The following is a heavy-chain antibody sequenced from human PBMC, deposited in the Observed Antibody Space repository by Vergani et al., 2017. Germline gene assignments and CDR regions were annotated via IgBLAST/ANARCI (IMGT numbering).Heavy chain of an antibody. CDR3: AALNYYGSGSYYNVPRDY. CDR2: IWYDGSNK. J-gene: IGHJ4*02. D-gene: IGHD3-10*01. CDR1: GFTFSSYG. V-gene: IGHV3-33*01. Sequence: VQLVESGGGLVKPGGSLRLSCAASGFTFSSYGMHWVRQAPGKGLEWVAVIWYDGSNKYYADSVKGRFTISRDNSKNTLYLQMNSLRAEDTAVYYCAALNYYGSGSYYNVPRDYWGQGTLVTVSS.